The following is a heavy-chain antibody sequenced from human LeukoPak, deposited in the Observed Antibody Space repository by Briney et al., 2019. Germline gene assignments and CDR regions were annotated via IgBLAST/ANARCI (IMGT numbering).Heavy chain of an antibody. D-gene: IGHD3-22*01. CDR2: IYTSGST. J-gene: IGHJ4*02. CDR3: ARDGYYYDSSGYSLFDY. CDR1: GGSISSYY. V-gene: IGHV4-4*07. Sequence: SETLSLTCTASGGSISSYYWSWIRQPAGKGLEWIGRIYTSGSTNYNPSLKSRVTMSVDTSKNQFSLKLSSVTAADTAVYYCARDGYYYDSSGYSLFDYWGQGTLVTVSS.